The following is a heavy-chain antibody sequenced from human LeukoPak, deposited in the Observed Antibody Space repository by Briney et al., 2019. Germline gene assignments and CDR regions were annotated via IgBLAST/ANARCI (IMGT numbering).Heavy chain of an antibody. CDR3: AKGPSGSYYTGHY. D-gene: IGHD1-26*01. J-gene: IGHJ4*02. V-gene: IGHV3-23*01. Sequence: AGGSLRLSCAASGFTFSSYAMSWVRQAPGKGLEWVSAISGSGGSTYYADSVKGRFTISRDNSKNTLYLQMNSLRAEDTAVYYCAKGPSGSYYTGHYWGQGTLVTVSS. CDR2: ISGSGGST. CDR1: GFTFSSYA.